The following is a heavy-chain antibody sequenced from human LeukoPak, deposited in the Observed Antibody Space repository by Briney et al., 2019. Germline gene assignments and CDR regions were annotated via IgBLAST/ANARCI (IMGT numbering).Heavy chain of an antibody. CDR1: GFTFSSYS. CDR2: VSSSSSYI. D-gene: IGHD6-13*01. J-gene: IGHJ4*02. CDR3: VNGDQSSWYRTLLY. Sequence: GGSLRLSCAASGFTFSSYSMNWVRQAPGKGLEWVSSVSSSSSYIYYADSVKGRFTISRDNSKNTLYLQMSSLRAEDTAMYYCVNGDQSSWYRTLLYWGQGTLVTVSS. V-gene: IGHV3-21*01.